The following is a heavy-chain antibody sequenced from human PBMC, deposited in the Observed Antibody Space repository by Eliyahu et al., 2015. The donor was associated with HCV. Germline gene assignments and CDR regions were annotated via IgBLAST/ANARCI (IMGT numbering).Heavy chain of an antibody. D-gene: IGHD3-9*01. Sequence: QVQLVQSGAEVKKPGASVKVSCKASGYTFTSYGISWVRQGPGQGAWGMGRISAYNXNTNYAQXLQGRVTMTTDTSTSTAYMELRSLRSDDTAVYYCARVTYDILTGYYRAFDYWGQGTLVTVSS. J-gene: IGHJ4*02. CDR1: GYTFTSYG. CDR3: ARVTYDILTGYYRAFDY. CDR2: ISAYNXNT. V-gene: IGHV1-18*01.